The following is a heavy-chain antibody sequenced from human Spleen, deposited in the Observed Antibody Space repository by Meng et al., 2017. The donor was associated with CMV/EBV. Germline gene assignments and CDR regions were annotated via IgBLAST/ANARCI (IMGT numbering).Heavy chain of an antibody. J-gene: IGHJ4*02. V-gene: IGHV3-30*04. D-gene: IGHD6-13*01. CDR2: ISYDGSNK. Sequence: TFSTYVMHWVRQAPGKGLEWVAVISYDGSNKYNADSAKGRFTISRDNSKNTVYLQMNSLRAEDTAVYYCARGSRFMYGTAAAGNLDYWGQGTLVTVSS. CDR3: ARGSRFMYGTAAAGNLDY. CDR1: TFSTYV.